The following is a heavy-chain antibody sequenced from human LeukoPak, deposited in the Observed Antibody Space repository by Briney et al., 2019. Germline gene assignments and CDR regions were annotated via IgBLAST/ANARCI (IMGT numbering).Heavy chain of an antibody. CDR1: GASITNSAYH. J-gene: IGHJ4*02. CDR3: ARLWSTDCSGGTCPHQPNY. V-gene: IGHV4-39*01. CDR2: INYSGGT. D-gene: IGHD2-15*01. Sequence: SETLSLTCTVSGASITNSAYHWGWIRQPPRKGLEWIGSINYSGGTHYNPSLKSRVTISADKSKNQSSLKLRSVTAADTAVYYCARLWSTDCSGGTCPHQPNYWGQGILVTVSS.